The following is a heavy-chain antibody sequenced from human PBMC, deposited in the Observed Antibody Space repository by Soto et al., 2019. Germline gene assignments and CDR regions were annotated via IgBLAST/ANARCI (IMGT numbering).Heavy chain of an antibody. Sequence: QVQLQQSGPGLVKPSQTLSLTCAISGDSVSSNSAAWNWIRQSPSRGLEWLGRTYYRSKWSNDYAVAAKSPITTNPHTAQTPFSLQPNSVTPEDTAAYYCARADTTYSSTWYWDYWGQGTLVTVSS. V-gene: IGHV6-1*01. CDR2: TYYRSKWSN. CDR3: ARADTTYSSTWYWDY. D-gene: IGHD6-13*01. CDR1: GDSVSSNSAA. J-gene: IGHJ4*02.